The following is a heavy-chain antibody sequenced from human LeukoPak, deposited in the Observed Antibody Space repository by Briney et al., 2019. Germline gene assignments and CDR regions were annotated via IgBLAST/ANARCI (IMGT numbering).Heavy chain of an antibody. V-gene: IGHV3-48*03. J-gene: IGHJ6*04. CDR3: ARVGRHYYGSGSDMEV. CDR2: ISSSGSTI. CDR1: GFTFSSYE. Sequence: GGSLRLSCAASGFTFSSYEMNWVRQAPGKGLEWVSYISSSGSTIYYADSVKGRFTISRDNAKNSLYLQMNSLRAEDTAVYYCARVGRHYYGSGSDMEVWGKGTTVTISS. D-gene: IGHD3-10*01.